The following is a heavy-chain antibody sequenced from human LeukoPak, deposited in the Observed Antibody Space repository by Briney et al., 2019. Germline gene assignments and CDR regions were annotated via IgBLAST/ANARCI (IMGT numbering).Heavy chain of an antibody. CDR1: GGSFSGYY. D-gene: IGHD6-6*01. V-gene: IGHV4-34*01. Sequence: SETLSLTCAVYGGSFSGYYWSWIRQPPGKGLEWIGEINHSGSTNYNPSLKSRVTISVDTSKNQFSLRLSSVTAADTAVYYCAREVAARIFDYWGQGTLVTVSS. J-gene: IGHJ4*02. CDR3: AREVAARIFDY. CDR2: INHSGST.